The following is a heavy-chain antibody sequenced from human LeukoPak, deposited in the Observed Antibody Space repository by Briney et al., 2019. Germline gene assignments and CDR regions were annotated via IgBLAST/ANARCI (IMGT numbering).Heavy chain of an antibody. V-gene: IGHV3-48*03. CDR3: ARGRDGYNLGYWYFDL. CDR2: ISSSGSTI. D-gene: IGHD5-24*01. CDR1: GFTLSSRE. J-gene: IGHJ2*01. Sequence: GGSLTLSCAASGFTLSSREMNWVRQAPGKGLEWVSYISSSGSTIYYGDSVKGRFTISRDNAKNSLYLQMNSLRAEDTAVYYCARGRDGYNLGYWYFDLWGRGTLVTVSS.